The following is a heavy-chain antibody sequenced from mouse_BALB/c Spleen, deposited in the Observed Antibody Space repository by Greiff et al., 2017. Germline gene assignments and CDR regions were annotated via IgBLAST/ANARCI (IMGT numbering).Heavy chain of an antibody. J-gene: IGHJ3*01. Sequence: EVQRVESGGGLVQPGGSLKLSCAASGFTFSSYGMSWVRQTPDKRLELVATINSNGGSTYYPDSVKGRFTISRDNAKNTLYLQMSSLKSEDTAMYYCAREPYWGQGTLVTVSA. CDR3: AREPY. CDR2: INSNGGST. CDR1: GFTFSSYG. V-gene: IGHV5-6-3*01.